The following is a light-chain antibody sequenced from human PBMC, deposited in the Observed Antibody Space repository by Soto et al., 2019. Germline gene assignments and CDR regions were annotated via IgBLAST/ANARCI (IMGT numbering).Light chain of an antibody. J-gene: IGKJ5*01. CDR2: DAS. Sequence: AIPLTQSPSSLSASVGDRVTITCRASQGISSALAWYQHKPGRPPRVLIYDASSLQSGVPSRFSGSESGTECTLNISSLQPEDSATYYCQQLNSYPFTFGQGTRLEIK. CDR1: QGISSA. CDR3: QQLNSYPFT. V-gene: IGKV1-13*02.